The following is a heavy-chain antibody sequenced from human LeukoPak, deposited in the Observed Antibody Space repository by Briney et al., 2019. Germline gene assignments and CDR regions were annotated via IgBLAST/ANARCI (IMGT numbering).Heavy chain of an antibody. J-gene: IGHJ5*02. Sequence: VASVKVSCKASGYTFTGYYMHWVRQATGQGLEWMGWMNPNSGNTGYAQKFQGRVTMTRNTSISTAYMELSSLRSEDTAVYYCAREDCSGGSCYSIDPWGQGTLVTVSS. D-gene: IGHD2-15*01. CDR2: MNPNSGNT. CDR3: AREDCSGGSCYSIDP. CDR1: GYTFTGYY. V-gene: IGHV1-8*02.